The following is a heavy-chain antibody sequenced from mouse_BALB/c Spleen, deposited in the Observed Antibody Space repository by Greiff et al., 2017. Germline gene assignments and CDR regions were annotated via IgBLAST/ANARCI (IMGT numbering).Heavy chain of an antibody. CDR3: TPVYYDYDGFAY. Sequence: VQLQQSGTVLARPGASVKMSCKASGYSFTSYWMHWVQQRPGQGLEWIGAIYPGNSDTSYNQKFKGKAKLTAVTSASTAYMELSSLTNEDSAVYYCTPVYYDYDGFAYWGQGTLVTVSA. V-gene: IGHV1-5*01. CDR1: GYSFTSYW. J-gene: IGHJ3*01. CDR2: IYPGNSDT. D-gene: IGHD2-4*01.